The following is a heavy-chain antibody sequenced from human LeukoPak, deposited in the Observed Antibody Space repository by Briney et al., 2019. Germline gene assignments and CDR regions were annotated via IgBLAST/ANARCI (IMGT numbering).Heavy chain of an antibody. CDR1: GFTLSSYS. CDR3: ARILAVGWFDP. J-gene: IGHJ5*02. V-gene: IGHV3-21*01. Sequence: PGGSLRLSCAASGFTLSSYSMKWVRQAPGKGVEWVSSISSSSSYIYYADPVKGRFTISRDNAKNSLYLQMNSLRAEDTAVYYCARILAVGWFDPWGQGTLVTVSS. CDR2: ISSSSSYI. D-gene: IGHD6-19*01.